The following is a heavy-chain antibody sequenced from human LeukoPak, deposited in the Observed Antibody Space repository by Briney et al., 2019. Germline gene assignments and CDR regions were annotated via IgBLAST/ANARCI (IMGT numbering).Heavy chain of an antibody. V-gene: IGHV1-2*02. CDR1: GYTFTCYY. CDR2: INPNSGGT. J-gene: IGHJ4*02. D-gene: IGHD6-19*01. Sequence: ASVKVSCKASGYTFTCYYMHWVRQAPGQGLGWRGWINPNSGGTDYAQKFQVRVTMTRDTSISTAYMELRRLISDDTAVSYCARDHPTVAGYQGGIDSWGEGTLVTVSP. CDR3: ARDHPTVAGYQGGIDS.